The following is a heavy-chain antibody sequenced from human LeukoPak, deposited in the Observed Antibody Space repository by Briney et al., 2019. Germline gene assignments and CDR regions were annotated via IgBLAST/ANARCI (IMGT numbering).Heavy chain of an antibody. J-gene: IGHJ4*02. CDR2: IYYSGST. Sequence: SETLSLTCTVSGGSISSSSYYWGWIRQPPGKGLEWIGSIYYSGSTYYNPSLKSRVTISVDTSKNQFSLKLSSVTAADTAVYYCARASITIFGRAEYYFDYWAREPWSPSPQ. CDR1: GGSISSSSYY. CDR3: ARASITIFGRAEYYFDY. V-gene: IGHV4-39*07. D-gene: IGHD3-3*01.